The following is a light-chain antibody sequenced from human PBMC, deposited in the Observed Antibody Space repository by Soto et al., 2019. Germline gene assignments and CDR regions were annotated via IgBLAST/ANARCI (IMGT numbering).Light chain of an antibody. Sequence: EIVLTQSPATLSLSPGERATLSCRASQSVSSYLAWYQQKPGQAPRLLIYDASNRATGIPARFSGSGSGTDFTLTISRLEPEDFAVYYCQQRSNWLTFGGGTKVEIK. CDR2: DAS. J-gene: IGKJ4*01. V-gene: IGKV3-11*01. CDR3: QQRSNWLT. CDR1: QSVSSY.